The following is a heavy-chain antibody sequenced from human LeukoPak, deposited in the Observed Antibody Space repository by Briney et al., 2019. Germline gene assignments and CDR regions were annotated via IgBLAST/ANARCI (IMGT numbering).Heavy chain of an antibody. J-gene: IGHJ3*02. CDR2: INPNRGGT. V-gene: IGHV1-2*04. CDR1: GYTFAGYY. CDR3: ARDGVGDAFDI. D-gene: IGHD3-10*01. Sequence: ASVKVSCKASGYTFAGYYMHWVRQAPGQGLEWMGWINPNRGGTNYAQKFQGWVTMTRDTSISTAYMELSRLRSDDTAVYYCARDGVGDAFDIWGQGTMVTVSS.